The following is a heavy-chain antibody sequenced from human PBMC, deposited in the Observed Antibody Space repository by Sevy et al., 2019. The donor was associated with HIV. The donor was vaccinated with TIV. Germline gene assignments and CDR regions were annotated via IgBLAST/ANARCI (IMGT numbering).Heavy chain of an antibody. D-gene: IGHD6-13*01. V-gene: IGHV3-21*01. CDR1: GFTFSTYN. CDR3: ARSWEQQLHDAFDI. CDR2: ITFSSNYI. J-gene: IGHJ3*02. Sequence: GVSLRLSCAASGFTFSTYNMNWVRQAPGKGLEWVSSITFSSNYIYYADSVKGRFTISRDNAKNSLYLQMNSLRAEDTAVYYCARSWEQQLHDAFDIWGQGTMVTVSS.